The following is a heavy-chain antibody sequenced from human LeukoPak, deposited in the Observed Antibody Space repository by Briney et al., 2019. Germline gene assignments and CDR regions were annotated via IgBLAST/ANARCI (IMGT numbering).Heavy chain of an antibody. CDR2: ISYDGSNK. Sequence: GGSLRLSCAASGFTFSSYGMHWVREAPGKGLEWVAVISYDGSNKYYADSVKGRFTISRDNSKNTLYLQMNSLRAEDTAVYYCARGGSGWLYWYFDLWGRGTLVTVSS. J-gene: IGHJ2*01. CDR3: ARGGSGWLYWYFDL. CDR1: GFTFSSYG. D-gene: IGHD6-19*01. V-gene: IGHV3-30*03.